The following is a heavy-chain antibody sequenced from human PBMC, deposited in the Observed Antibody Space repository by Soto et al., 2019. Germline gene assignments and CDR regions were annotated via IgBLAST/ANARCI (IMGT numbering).Heavy chain of an antibody. Sequence: LSLSCVASGYTFSDSAMHWVRQASGKGLEWVGRIRSKANNYATVYAASVKGRFTISRDDSKNTAYLQMNSLKTEDTAVYYCARLWSAREPNFDSWGQGTLVTVSS. CDR1: GYTFSDSA. CDR2: IRSKANNYAT. V-gene: IGHV3-73*01. J-gene: IGHJ4*02. D-gene: IGHD1-26*01. CDR3: ARLWSAREPNFDS.